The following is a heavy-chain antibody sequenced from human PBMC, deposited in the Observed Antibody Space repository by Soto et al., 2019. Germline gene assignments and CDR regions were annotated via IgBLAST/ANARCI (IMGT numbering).Heavy chain of an antibody. CDR2: IFSNDGK. V-gene: IGHV2-26*01. D-gene: IGHD2-15*01. CDR1: GFSLSNAGVG. J-gene: IGHJ4*02. Sequence: QVTLKESGPVLVKPTETLTLTCTVSGFSLSNAGVGVSWIRQPPGKALEWLAHIFSNDGKTYSTSLNSRLTNSKDTSKSQVVHTMTNMDPVDTATYYCAGIGYCSGGSCAVDCRGQGKLVTVSS. CDR3: AGIGYCSGGSCAVDC.